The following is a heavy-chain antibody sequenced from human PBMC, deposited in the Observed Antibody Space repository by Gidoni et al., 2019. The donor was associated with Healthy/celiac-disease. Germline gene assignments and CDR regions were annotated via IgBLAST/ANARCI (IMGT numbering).Heavy chain of an antibody. CDR2: INHSGST. CDR3: ARGQVSSWYYYFDY. CDR1: GGSFSGYY. Sequence: QVQLQQWGAGLLKPSETLSLTCAVYGGSFSGYYWSWIRQPPGKGLEWIGEINHSGSTTYNPSLKSRVTISVDTSKNQFSLKLSSVTAADTAVYYCARGQVSSWYYYFDYWGQGTLVTVSS. V-gene: IGHV4-34*01. J-gene: IGHJ4*02. D-gene: IGHD6-13*01.